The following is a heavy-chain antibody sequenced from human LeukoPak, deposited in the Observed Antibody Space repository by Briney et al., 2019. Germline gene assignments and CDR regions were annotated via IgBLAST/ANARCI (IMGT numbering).Heavy chain of an antibody. CDR2: INPNSGGT. CDR1: GYTFTCYY. Sequence: ASVKVSCKASGYTFTCYYMHWVRQAPGQGLEWMGWINPNSGGTNYAQKFQGRVTMTRDTSISTAYMELSRLRSDDTAVYYCARVPHIYCSSTSCSGYWGQGTLVTVSS. D-gene: IGHD2-2*01. V-gene: IGHV1-2*02. CDR3: ARVPHIYCSSTSCSGY. J-gene: IGHJ4*02.